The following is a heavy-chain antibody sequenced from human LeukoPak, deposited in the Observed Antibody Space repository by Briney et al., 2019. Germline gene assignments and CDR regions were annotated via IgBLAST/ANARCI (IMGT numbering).Heavy chain of an antibody. V-gene: IGHV3-74*01. CDR1: GFTFRNYW. Sequence: PGGSLRLSCAASGFTFRNYWMHWVRQAPGKGLVWVSRINGDGSSITYADSVKGRFTISRDNAENTPYLQMNSLTAEDTAVYYCARGRDIEVVSAAVSWFDPWGQGTLVTVSS. CDR2: INGDGSSI. J-gene: IGHJ5*02. CDR3: ARGRDIEVVSAAVSWFDP. D-gene: IGHD2-2*01.